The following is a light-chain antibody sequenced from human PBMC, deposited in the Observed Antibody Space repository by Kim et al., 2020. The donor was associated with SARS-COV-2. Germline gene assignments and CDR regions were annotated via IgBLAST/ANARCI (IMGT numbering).Light chain of an antibody. V-gene: IGKV1-39*01. CDR1: QNVSTS. Sequence: SATVGARGTITCPTRQNVSTSLNWYQQKPGKAPKLLIYDASTLQSGVPSMFSGSESGTAFTLTIGSLQPEDSATYYCQQSHSFPYTFGPGTKLEI. CDR2: DAS. CDR3: QQSHSFPYT. J-gene: IGKJ2*01.